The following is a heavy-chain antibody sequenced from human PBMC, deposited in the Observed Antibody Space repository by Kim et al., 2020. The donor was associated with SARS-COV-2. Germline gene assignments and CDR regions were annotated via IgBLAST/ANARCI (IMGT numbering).Heavy chain of an antibody. V-gene: IGHV3-30*01. J-gene: IGHJ4*02. CDR3: ARSHRGSYRSAFDY. Sequence: ADSGEGRVTITRDNSTNTLYLQMNSLRAEDTAVYYCARSHRGSYRSAFDYWGQGTLVTVSS. D-gene: IGHD1-26*01.